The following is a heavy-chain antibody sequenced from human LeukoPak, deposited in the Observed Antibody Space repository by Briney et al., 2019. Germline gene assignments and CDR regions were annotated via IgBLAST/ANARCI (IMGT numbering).Heavy chain of an antibody. D-gene: IGHD7-27*01. CDR3: ARDRKRGLLGYYYYMDV. Sequence: SETLSLTCTVPGGSISSGGYYWSWIRQHPGKGLEWIGYIYYSGSTYYNPSLKSRVTISVDTSKNQFSLKLSSVTAADTAVYYCARDRKRGLLGYYYYMDVWGKGTTVTVSS. CDR2: IYYSGST. CDR1: GGSISSGGYY. J-gene: IGHJ6*03. V-gene: IGHV4-31*03.